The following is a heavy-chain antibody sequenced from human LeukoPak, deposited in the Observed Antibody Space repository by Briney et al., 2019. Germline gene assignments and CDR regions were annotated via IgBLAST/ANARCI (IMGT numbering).Heavy chain of an antibody. V-gene: IGHV3-20*04. D-gene: IGHD6-13*01. CDR2: INWNGGST. CDR3: ARGGSTGWYSFDY. J-gene: IGHJ4*02. CDR1: GFMFDDYG. Sequence: GSLRLSCVASGFMFDDYGMSWVRQAPGKGLEWVSGINWNGGSTGYADSVKGRFTISRDNAKNSRYLRMNSLRAEDTALYYCARGGSTGWYSFDYWGQGTLVTVSS.